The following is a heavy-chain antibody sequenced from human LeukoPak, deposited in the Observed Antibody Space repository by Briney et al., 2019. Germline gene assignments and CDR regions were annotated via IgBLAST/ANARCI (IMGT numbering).Heavy chain of an antibody. CDR1: GGSISSYY. CDR3: GRDHRFKSSWLRKGFDP. J-gene: IGHJ5*02. V-gene: IGHV4-59*01. CDR2: IYYSGST. D-gene: IGHD6-13*01. Sequence: SETLSLTCTVSGGSISSYYWSWIRQPPGNGLEWIGEIYYSGSTNYNPSLKSRVTISVDTSKNQFSLKLSSVAAEDTAVYYCGRDHRFKSSWLRKGFDPWGEGTLVTVYS.